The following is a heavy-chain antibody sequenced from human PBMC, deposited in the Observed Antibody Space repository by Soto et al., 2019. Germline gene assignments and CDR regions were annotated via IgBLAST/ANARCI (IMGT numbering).Heavy chain of an antibody. CDR2: ISSSSSYI. D-gene: IGHD3-3*01. V-gene: IGHV3-21*01. CDR3: ARDPVITIFGVVITKLFDY. Sequence: PGGSLRLSCAASGFTFSSYSMNWVRQAPGKGLEWVSSISSSSSYIYYADSVKGRFTISRDNAKNSLYLQMNSLRAEDTAVYYCARDPVITIFGVVITKLFDYWAQGTPVTVSS. CDR1: GFTFSSYS. J-gene: IGHJ4*02.